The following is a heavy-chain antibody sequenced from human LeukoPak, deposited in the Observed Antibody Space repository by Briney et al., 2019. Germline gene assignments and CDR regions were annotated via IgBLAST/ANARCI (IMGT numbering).Heavy chain of an antibody. Sequence: GGSLRLSCAASGSTFSSYAMSWVRQAPGTGLEWVSVMSGSGDTTYYADSVKGRFTISRDNSKNTLCLQMNSLRAEDTAVYYCAKDQRITIFGVVTYDAFDIWGQGTMVTVSS. CDR2: MSGSGDTT. V-gene: IGHV3-23*01. J-gene: IGHJ3*02. CDR1: GSTFSSYA. D-gene: IGHD3-3*01. CDR3: AKDQRITIFGVVTYDAFDI.